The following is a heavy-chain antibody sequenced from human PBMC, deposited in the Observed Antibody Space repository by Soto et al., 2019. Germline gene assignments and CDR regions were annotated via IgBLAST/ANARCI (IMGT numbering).Heavy chain of an antibody. J-gene: IGHJ4*02. CDR1: GFTFSSCG. CDR2: ISGSGGST. CDR3: AKEQPPTIQWDYFDY. V-gene: IGHV3-23*01. D-gene: IGHD5-12*01. Sequence: EVQLLESGGGLVQPGGSLRLSCAASGFTFSSCGMSWVRQAPGKGLEWVSAISGSGGSTYYVDSVKGRFTISRDNSKNTLYLQMNSLRAEDTAVYYCAKEQPPTIQWDYFDYWGQGTLVTVSS.